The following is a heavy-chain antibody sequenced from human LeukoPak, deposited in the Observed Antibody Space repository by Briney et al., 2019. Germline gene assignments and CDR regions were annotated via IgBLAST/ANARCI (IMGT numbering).Heavy chain of an antibody. CDR2: INNSGYI. D-gene: IGHD3-22*01. CDR1: GGSIGSYY. CDR3: AREGYDSNIYYKADY. Sequence: SETLSLTCTISGGSIGSYYWSWIRQPPGKGLEGIAYINNSGYIRYNPSLENRVTISVDTSKNQFSLNLNSVTAADTAVYYCAREGYDSNIYYKADYWGQGTLVTVSS. J-gene: IGHJ4*02. V-gene: IGHV4-59*01.